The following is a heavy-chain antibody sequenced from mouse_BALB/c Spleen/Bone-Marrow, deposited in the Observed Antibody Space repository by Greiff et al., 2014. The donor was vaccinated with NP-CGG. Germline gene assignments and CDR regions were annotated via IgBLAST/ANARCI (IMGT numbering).Heavy chain of an antibody. D-gene: IGHD2-4*01. Sequence: VHVKQSGPELVKPGASVKVSCKASGYAFTSYNMYWVKQSHGKSLEWIGYIDPYNGGTYYNQKFKGKATLTADKSSSTAYMHLNSLTSEDSALYYCARYFDYDYFDYWGQGTTLTVSS. CDR2: IDPYNGGT. CDR3: ARYFDYDYFDY. V-gene: IGHV1S135*01. J-gene: IGHJ2*01. CDR1: GYAFTSYN.